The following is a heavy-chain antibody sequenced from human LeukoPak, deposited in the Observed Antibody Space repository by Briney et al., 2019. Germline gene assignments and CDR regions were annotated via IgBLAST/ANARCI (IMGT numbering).Heavy chain of an antibody. J-gene: IGHJ4*02. D-gene: IGHD3-9*01. V-gene: IGHV4-38-2*02. Sequence: SETLSLTCTVSGGSISSYYWGWIRQPPGKGLGWIGTIHHSGSTYYNPSLKSRVTTSVDTSKNQFSLRLSFVTAADTAVYYCARVDWTTDYWGQGTLVAVS. CDR1: GGSISSYY. CDR2: IHHSGST. CDR3: ARVDWTTDY.